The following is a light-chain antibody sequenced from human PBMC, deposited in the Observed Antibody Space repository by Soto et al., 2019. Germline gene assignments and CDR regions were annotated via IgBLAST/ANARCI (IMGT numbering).Light chain of an antibody. V-gene: IGLV4-69*01. CDR3: QTWDTGIVV. CDR2: LNSDGSH. Sequence: QLVLTQSPSASASLGASVKLTCTLSSGHSSYAIAWHQQQPEKGPRYLMKLNSDGSHSKGDAIPDRFSGSSSGAERYLTISRLQSEDEADYYCQTWDTGIVVFGGGTKLTVL. CDR1: SGHSSYA. J-gene: IGLJ2*01.